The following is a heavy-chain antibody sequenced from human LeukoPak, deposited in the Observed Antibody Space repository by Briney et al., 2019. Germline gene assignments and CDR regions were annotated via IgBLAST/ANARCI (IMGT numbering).Heavy chain of an antibody. Sequence: GGSLRLSCAASGFTVSSNYMSWVRQAPGKGLEWVSVIYSGGSTYYADSVKGRFTISRDNSKNTLYLQMNSLRAEDTAVYYCASSGFGDAFDIWGQGTMVTVSS. J-gene: IGHJ3*02. V-gene: IGHV3-66*01. D-gene: IGHD3-10*01. CDR3: ASSGFGDAFDI. CDR1: GFTVSSNY. CDR2: IYSGGST.